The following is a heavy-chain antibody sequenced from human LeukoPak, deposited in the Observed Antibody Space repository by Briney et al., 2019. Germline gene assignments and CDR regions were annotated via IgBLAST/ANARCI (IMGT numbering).Heavy chain of an antibody. D-gene: IGHD2-2*01. V-gene: IGHV5-51*01. CDR1: GYSFTSYW. CDR3: ARHKDCSSTSCYPDY. Sequence: GESLKISCKGSGYSFTSYWIGWVRQMPGKGLEWMGIIYPGDSDTRYSPSFQGQVTISADKSISTAYLQWGSLKASDTAMYYCARHKDCSSTSCYPDYWGQGTLVTVSS. CDR2: IYPGDSDT. J-gene: IGHJ4*02.